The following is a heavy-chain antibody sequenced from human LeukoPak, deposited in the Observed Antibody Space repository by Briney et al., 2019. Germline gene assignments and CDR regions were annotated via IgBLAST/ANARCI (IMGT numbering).Heavy chain of an antibody. CDR1: GGSFSGYY. Sequence: SETLSLTCAVYGGSFSGYYWSWIRQPPGKGLEWIGEINHSGSTNYNPSLKSRVTISVDTSKNQFSLKLSSVTAADTAVYYCASGGTTVTNWGQGTLVTVSS. J-gene: IGHJ4*02. CDR2: INHSGST. CDR3: ASGGTTVTN. D-gene: IGHD4-17*01. V-gene: IGHV4-34*01.